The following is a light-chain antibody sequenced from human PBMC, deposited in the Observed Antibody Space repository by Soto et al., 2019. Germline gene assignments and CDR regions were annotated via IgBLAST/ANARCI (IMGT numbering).Light chain of an antibody. V-gene: IGKV3-20*01. CDR3: QQYSSSPRT. Sequence: IVLTQSPATLSLSPGERATLSCRASQSISNYLAWYQQKPGQAPRLLIYGASSRATGIPDRFSGSGSGTDFSLTISRLEPEDFAVYHCQQYSSSPRTFGQGTRLEIK. J-gene: IGKJ5*01. CDR1: QSISNY. CDR2: GAS.